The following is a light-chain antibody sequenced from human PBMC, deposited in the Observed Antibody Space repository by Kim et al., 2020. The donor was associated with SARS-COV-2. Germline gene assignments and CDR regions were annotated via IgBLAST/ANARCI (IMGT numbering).Light chain of an antibody. CDR3: QQYGTSPLLT. CDR2: GAS. J-gene: IGKJ4*01. V-gene: IGKV3-20*01. CDR1: QSVRANY. Sequence: PGERATPACRASQSVRANYLAWYQQRPGQAPRLLLYGASTRATDIPDRFTGTGSGTDFILTITRLEPEDFAVYYCQQYGTSPLLTFGGGTKVDIK.